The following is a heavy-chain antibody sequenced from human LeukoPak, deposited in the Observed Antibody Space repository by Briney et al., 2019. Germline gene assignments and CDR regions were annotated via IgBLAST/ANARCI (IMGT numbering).Heavy chain of an antibody. Sequence: SETLSLTCAVSGYSISSGYYWGWIRQPPGKGLEWIGSIYHSGSTYYNPSLRSRVTISVDTSKNQFSLKLSSVTAADTAVYYCARLGGDGDPSWSYYYYMDVWGKGTTVTVSS. J-gene: IGHJ6*03. CDR2: IYHSGST. CDR1: GYSISSGYY. V-gene: IGHV4-38-2*01. CDR3: ARLGGDGDPSWSYYYYMDV. D-gene: IGHD4-17*01.